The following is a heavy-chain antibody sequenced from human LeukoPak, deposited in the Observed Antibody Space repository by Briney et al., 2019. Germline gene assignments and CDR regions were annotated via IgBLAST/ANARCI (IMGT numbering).Heavy chain of an antibody. CDR1: GGSISSSSYY. D-gene: IGHD1-1*01. Sequence: SETLSLTCTVSGGSISSSSYYWGWIRPPPGKGLEWIGSINYSGSTYYNPSLKSRVTISVDTSKNQFSLKLSSVTAADTAVYYCARHVRGTTRNYYFDYWGQGTLVTVSS. CDR2: INYSGST. J-gene: IGHJ4*02. CDR3: ARHVRGTTRNYYFDY. V-gene: IGHV4-39*01.